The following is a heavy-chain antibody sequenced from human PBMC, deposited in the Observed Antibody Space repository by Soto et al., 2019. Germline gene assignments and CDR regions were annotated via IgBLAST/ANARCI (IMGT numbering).Heavy chain of an antibody. D-gene: IGHD2-15*01. CDR1: GFTFTSSA. Sequence: ASVKVSCKASGFTFTSSAMQWVRQARGQRLEWIGWIVVGSGNTNYAQKFQERVTITRDTSTSTAYMELRSLRSDDTAVDYCASLLQAGWFAPWGQGTLVTVSS. CDR3: ASLLQAGWFAP. CDR2: IVVGSGNT. V-gene: IGHV1-58*02. J-gene: IGHJ5*02.